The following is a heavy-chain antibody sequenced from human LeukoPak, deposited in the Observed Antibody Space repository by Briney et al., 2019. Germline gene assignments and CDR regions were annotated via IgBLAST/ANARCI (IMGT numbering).Heavy chain of an antibody. J-gene: IGHJ4*02. CDR1: GFYFANYA. CDR3: TTYGSGRKFDY. D-gene: IGHD3-10*01. Sequence: PGGSLRLSCAASGFYFANYAMSWVRQAPGKGLEWVGRIESKTDGGTTDYAALVKGRFTISRDDSTNTLYLQMNSLKSEDTAVYYCTTYGSGRKFDYWGQGVLVTVSS. V-gene: IGHV3-15*04. CDR2: IESKTDGGTT.